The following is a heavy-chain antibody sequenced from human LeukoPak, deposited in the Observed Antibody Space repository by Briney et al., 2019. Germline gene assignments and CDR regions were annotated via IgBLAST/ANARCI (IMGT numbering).Heavy chain of an antibody. J-gene: IGHJ4*02. CDR3: ARVTLFRGAQIDS. CDR1: GGSIRSSSHY. V-gene: IGHV4-39*07. Sequence: SETLSLTCTVSGGSIRSSSHYWGWIRQPPGEGLEWIGIIYHSGTTYYNASLKSRVTISVDTSKNQFSLKVTSVTAADTAVYFCARVTLFRGAQIDSWGQGTLVTVSS. CDR2: IYHSGTT. D-gene: IGHD2-21*01.